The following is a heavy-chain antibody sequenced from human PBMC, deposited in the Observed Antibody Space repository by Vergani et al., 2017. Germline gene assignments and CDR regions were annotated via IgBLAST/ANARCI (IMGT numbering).Heavy chain of an antibody. V-gene: IGHV3-30*02. Sequence: QVQLVESGGGVVQPGGSLRLACAASGFSFRSNGMHWVRQAPGKGLEWVAFIRYDGGKTYYVDSVKGRFTISRDNSKNTVFLQMNRLRAEDTAVYYCAKMGSVVVTEVAYYFDYWGQGTLVTGSS. D-gene: IGHD2-21*02. CDR1: GFSFRSNG. J-gene: IGHJ4*02. CDR3: AKMGSVVVTEVAYYFDY. CDR2: IRYDGGKT.